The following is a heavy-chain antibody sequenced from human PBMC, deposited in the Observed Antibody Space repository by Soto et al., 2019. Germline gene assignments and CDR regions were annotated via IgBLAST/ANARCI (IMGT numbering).Heavy chain of an antibody. CDR2: IYWDDDK. CDR1: GFSLSTSGVG. V-gene: IGHV2-5*02. Sequence: QITLKESGPTLVKPTQTLTLTCTFSGFSLSTSGVGVGWIRQPPGKALEWLALIYWDDDKRYSPSLKSRLTHIKDPPKNQVVLTMTNMDPVDTATYYCTHASSSPFDYWGQGTLVTVSS. CDR3: THASSSPFDY. J-gene: IGHJ4*02. D-gene: IGHD6-6*01.